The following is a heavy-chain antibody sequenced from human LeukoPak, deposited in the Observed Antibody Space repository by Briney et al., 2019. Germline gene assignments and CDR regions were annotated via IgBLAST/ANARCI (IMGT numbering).Heavy chain of an antibody. CDR1: GFTFIYYT. V-gene: IGHV3-53*01. D-gene: IGHD3-10*01. J-gene: IGHJ4*02. CDR3: AKAERSSENY. CDR2: IYSGGST. Sequence: PGGSLRLSCAASGFTFIYYTMNWVRQAPGKGLEWVSVIYSGGSTYYADSVKGRFTISRDNSKNTLYLQMNSLRAEDTAVYYCAKAERSSENYWGQGTLVTVSS.